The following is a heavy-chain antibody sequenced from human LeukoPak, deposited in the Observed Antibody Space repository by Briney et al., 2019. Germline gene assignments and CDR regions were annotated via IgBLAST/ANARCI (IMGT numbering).Heavy chain of an antibody. CDR1: GGSISSYY. CDR3: ARGLLKGQLHLGYSYYMDV. V-gene: IGHV4-59*01. J-gene: IGHJ6*03. D-gene: IGHD2-2*01. Sequence: SETLSLTCTVSGGSISSYYWSWIRQPPGKGPEWIGYISYTGSSNYNPSLKSRFTTSVDTSKNQFSLKLTSVTAADTAVYYCARGLLKGQLHLGYSYYMDVWGKGTTITVSS. CDR2: ISYTGSS.